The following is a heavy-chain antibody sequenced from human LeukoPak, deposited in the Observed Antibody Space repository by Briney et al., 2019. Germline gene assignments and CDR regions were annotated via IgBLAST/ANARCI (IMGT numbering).Heavy chain of an antibody. D-gene: IGHD4-17*01. CDR3: AKGYYGDYASSFDY. CDR2: ISYDGGNK. CDR1: GFTFCSYP. Sequence: GGSLRLSCAASGFTFCSYPMHWVRRAPGKGQEWVAVISYDGGNKYYADSVKGRFTISRDNSKNTLYLQMNSLRAEDTAVYYCAKGYYGDYASSFDYWGQGTLVTVSS. V-gene: IGHV3-30*04. J-gene: IGHJ4*02.